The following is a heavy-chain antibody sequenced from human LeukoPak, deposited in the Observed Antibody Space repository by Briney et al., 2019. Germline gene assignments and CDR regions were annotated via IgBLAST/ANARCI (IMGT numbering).Heavy chain of an antibody. J-gene: IGHJ3*02. CDR1: GGSISSGGYS. Sequence: SETLSLTCAVSGGSISSGGYSWSWIRQPPGKGLEWIGYIYHSGSTYYNPSLKSRVTISVDTSKNQFSLKLSSVTAADTAVYYCARLSPAVADAFDIWGQGTMVTVSS. CDR3: ARLSPAVADAFDI. D-gene: IGHD6-19*01. V-gene: IGHV4-30-2*05. CDR2: IYHSGST.